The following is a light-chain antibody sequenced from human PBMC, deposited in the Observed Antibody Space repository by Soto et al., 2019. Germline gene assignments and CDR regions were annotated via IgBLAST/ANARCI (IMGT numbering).Light chain of an antibody. V-gene: IGKV1-5*03. CDR1: QSISRW. CDR3: QRDNSYST. CDR2: KAS. Sequence: DIPMTQSPSTLSASVGDRIIITCRASQSISRWLAWYQQKPATAPKLLIYKASTLENGVPSRFSGSGSRTEFTLTVSSLQPNDFAAYYCQRDNSYSTFGQGTKVEI. J-gene: IGKJ1*01.